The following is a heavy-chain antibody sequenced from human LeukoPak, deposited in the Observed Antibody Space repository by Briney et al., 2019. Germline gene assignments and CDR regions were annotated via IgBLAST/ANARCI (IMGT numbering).Heavy chain of an antibody. Sequence: PSETLSLTCTVSGGSISSSSYYWGWIRQPPGKGLEWIGSIYYSGSTYYNPSLKSRVTISVDTSKNQFSLKLSSVTAADTAVYYCARGGRWEPFDYWGQGTLVTVSS. CDR3: ARGGRWEPFDY. J-gene: IGHJ4*02. V-gene: IGHV4-39*07. CDR2: IYYSGST. D-gene: IGHD1-26*01. CDR1: GGSISSSSYY.